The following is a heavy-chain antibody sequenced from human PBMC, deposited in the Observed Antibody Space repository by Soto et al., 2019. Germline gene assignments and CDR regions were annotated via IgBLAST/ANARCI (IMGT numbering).Heavy chain of an antibody. Sequence: PSETLSLTCAVYGGSFSGYYWSWIRQPPGKGLEWIGEINHSGSTNYNPSLKSRVTISVDKSKNQFSLKLTSVTAADTAVYYCARDRAVAGSDYWGLGTLVTVSS. CDR3: ARDRAVAGSDY. V-gene: IGHV4-34*01. J-gene: IGHJ4*02. D-gene: IGHD6-19*01. CDR1: GGSFSGYY. CDR2: INHSGST.